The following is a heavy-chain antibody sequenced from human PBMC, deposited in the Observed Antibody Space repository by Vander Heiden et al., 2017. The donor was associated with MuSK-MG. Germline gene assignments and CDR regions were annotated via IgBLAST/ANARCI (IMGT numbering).Heavy chain of an antibody. CDR2: IYHSGST. CDR1: GYSISSGYY. Sequence: QVQLQESGPGLVKPSETLSLTCAVSGYSISSGYYWGWIRQPPGKGLEWIGSIYHSGSTYYNPSLKSRVTISVDTSKNQFSLKLSSVTAADTAVYYWARGIQLWDYWGQGTLVTVSS. V-gene: IGHV4-38-2*01. J-gene: IGHJ4*02. D-gene: IGHD5-18*01. CDR3: ARGIQLWDY.